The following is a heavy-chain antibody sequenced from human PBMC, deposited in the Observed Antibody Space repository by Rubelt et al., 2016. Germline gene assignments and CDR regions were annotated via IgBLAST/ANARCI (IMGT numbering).Heavy chain of an antibody. CDR3: AREQVGGEGAFDI. CDR2: VWYDGSHQ. CDR1: GFTFSSHG. V-gene: IGHV3-33*01. J-gene: IGHJ3*02. Sequence: LWGRGGGVVQPGRSLRLSCAPSGFTFSSHGMHWVRQAPGKGLEWVAVVWYDGSHQYYGDSVKGRFTISRDNSKKTRYLQMNSLRAEDTAVYYCAREQVGGEGAFDIWGQGTKVTVSS. D-gene: IGHD1-26*01.